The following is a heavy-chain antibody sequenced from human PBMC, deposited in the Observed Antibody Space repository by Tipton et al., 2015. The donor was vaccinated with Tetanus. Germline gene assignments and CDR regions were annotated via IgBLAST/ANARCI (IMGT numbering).Heavy chain of an antibody. Sequence: TLSLTCAISGDSVSSNSAAWNWIRQSPSRGLEWLGRTYYRSKWYNDYAVSVKSRITINPDTSKNQFSLQLNSVTPEDTAVYYCAADIATGANRWFDPWGQGTLVTVSS. V-gene: IGHV6-1*01. CDR2: TYYRSKWYN. CDR1: GDSVSSNSAA. D-gene: IGHD4/OR15-4a*01. CDR3: AADIATGANRWFDP. J-gene: IGHJ5*02.